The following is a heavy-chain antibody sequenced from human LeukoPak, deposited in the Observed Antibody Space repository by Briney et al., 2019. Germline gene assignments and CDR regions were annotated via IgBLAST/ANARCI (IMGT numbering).Heavy chain of an antibody. CDR3: AAAPRYCSSTSCYNY. Sequence: GASVKVSCKASGFTFTSSAMQWVRQARGQRLEWIGWIVVGSGNTNYAQKFQERVTITRDMSTSTAYMELSSLRSEDTAVYYCAAAPRYCSSTSCYNYWGQGTLVTVSS. CDR2: IVVGSGNT. D-gene: IGHD2-2*02. CDR1: GFTFTSSA. J-gene: IGHJ4*02. V-gene: IGHV1-58*02.